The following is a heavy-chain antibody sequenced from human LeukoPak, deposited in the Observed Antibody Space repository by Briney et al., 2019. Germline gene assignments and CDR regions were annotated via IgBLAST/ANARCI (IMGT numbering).Heavy chain of an antibody. Sequence: PSETLSLTCTVSGGSISSYYWSWIRQPPGKGLEWIGYIYYSGSTNYNPSLKSRVTISVDTSKNQFSLKLSSVTAADTAVYYCARVNVVVPAARAQGFDIWGQGTMVTVSS. CDR3: ARVNVVVPAARAQGFDI. CDR2: IYYSGST. CDR1: GGSISSYY. V-gene: IGHV4-59*01. J-gene: IGHJ3*02. D-gene: IGHD2-2*01.